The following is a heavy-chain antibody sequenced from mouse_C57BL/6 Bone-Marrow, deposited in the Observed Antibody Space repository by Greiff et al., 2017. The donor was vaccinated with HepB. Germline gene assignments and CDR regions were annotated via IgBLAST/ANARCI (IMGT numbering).Heavy chain of an antibody. CDR3: ARHGRGFFAY. J-gene: IGHJ3*01. CDR2: ISSGGSYT. Sequence: EVKLMESGGDLVKPGGSLKLSCAASGFTFSSYGMSWVRQTPDKRLEWVATISSGGSYTYYPDSVKGRFTISRDNAKNTLYLQMSSLKSEDTAMYYCARHGRGFFAYWGQGTVVTVSA. CDR1: GFTFSSYG. V-gene: IGHV5-6*01.